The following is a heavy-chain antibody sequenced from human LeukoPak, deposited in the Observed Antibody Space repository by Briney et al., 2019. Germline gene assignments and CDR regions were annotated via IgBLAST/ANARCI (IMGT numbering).Heavy chain of an antibody. CDR1: GFTVSTYY. Sequence: GGSLRLSCAASGFTVSTYYMTWVRQAPGQGLECVSVIYSGGSTYYADSVKGRFTVSRDNSKNTLYLQMNSLRAEDTAMYYCARGLGYCTSTTCLLPFDYWGQGTLVTVSS. CDR3: ARGLGYCTSTTCLLPFDY. V-gene: IGHV3-53*01. D-gene: IGHD2-2*01. CDR2: IYSGGST. J-gene: IGHJ4*02.